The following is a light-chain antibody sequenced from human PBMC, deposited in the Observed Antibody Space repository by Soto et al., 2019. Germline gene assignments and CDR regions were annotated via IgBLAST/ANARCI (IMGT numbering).Light chain of an antibody. CDR1: QSVSNY. V-gene: IGKV3-11*01. Sequence: EIVLTQSPATLSLSPGERATLSCRASQSVSNYLAWYQQKPGQAPRLLIYEASNRASGIPARFSGSGSGTDFTLTISSRAPEDFAVYYCQQRSYWLSFGGGTKVEIK. J-gene: IGKJ4*01. CDR2: EAS. CDR3: QQRSYWLS.